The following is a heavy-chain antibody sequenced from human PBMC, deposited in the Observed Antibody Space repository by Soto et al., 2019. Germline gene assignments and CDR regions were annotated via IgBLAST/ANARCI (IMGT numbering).Heavy chain of an antibody. CDR3: ARELPQRQGRNMDV. V-gene: IGHV4-30-4*01. CDR1: GGSISSGYYY. CDR2: IYYRGSL. J-gene: IGHJ6*02. D-gene: IGHD1-1*01. Sequence: KTSETLSLTCSVSGGSISSGYYYWSWIRQPPGKGLEWIGNIYYRGSLYYNPSLKSRVSMSVDTSKNQFSPNLSSVTAADTAVYYCARELPQRQGRNMDVWGQGTTVTVSS.